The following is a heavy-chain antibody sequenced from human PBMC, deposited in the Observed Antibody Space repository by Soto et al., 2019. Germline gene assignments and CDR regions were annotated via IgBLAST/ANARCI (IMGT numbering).Heavy chain of an antibody. V-gene: IGHV5-51*01. CDR2: IYPGDSDT. D-gene: IGHD2-21*01. J-gene: IGHJ6*02. Sequence: GASRRISCKGSGYSFTSYWIGWLRQMPGKGLEWMGIIYPGDSDTRYSPSFQGQVTISADKYINTAYLHWSSLKASDTAMYYCARTSFAGCRYYSGMDVWGQGITVTVSS. CDR1: GYSFTSYW. CDR3: ARTSFAGCRYYSGMDV.